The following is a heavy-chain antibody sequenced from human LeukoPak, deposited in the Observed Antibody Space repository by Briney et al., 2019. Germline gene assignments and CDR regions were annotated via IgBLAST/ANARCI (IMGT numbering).Heavy chain of an antibody. CDR3: AADSHLLPFLEAFDI. V-gene: IGHV1-58*01. J-gene: IGHJ3*02. Sequence: GASVKVSCKASGFTFSSSAVQWVRQARGQRLEWIGWIVVGSGNTNYAEKFQERVTITRDMSTSTAYMELSSLRSEDTAVYYCAADSHLLPFLEAFDIRGQGTMVTVSS. D-gene: IGHD3-3*01. CDR2: IVVGSGNT. CDR1: GFTFSSSA.